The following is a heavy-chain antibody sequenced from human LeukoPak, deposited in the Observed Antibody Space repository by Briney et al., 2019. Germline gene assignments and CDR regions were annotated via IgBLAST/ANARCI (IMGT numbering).Heavy chain of an antibody. J-gene: IGHJ1*01. Sequence: SETLSLTCTVSGGSISSSSYYWGWIRQPPGKGLEWIGSIYYSGSTYYNPSLKSRVTISVDTSKNQFSLRLSSVTAADSAVYYCARDDSGWYPQYFQQWGQGTLVTVSS. CDR1: GGSISSSSYY. CDR2: IYYSGST. D-gene: IGHD6-19*01. V-gene: IGHV4-39*07. CDR3: ARDDSGWYPQYFQQ.